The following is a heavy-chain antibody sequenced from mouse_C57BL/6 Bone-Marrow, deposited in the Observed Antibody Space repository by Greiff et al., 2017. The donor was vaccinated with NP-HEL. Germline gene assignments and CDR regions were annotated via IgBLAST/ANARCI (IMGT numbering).Heavy chain of an antibody. D-gene: IGHD2-5*01. J-gene: IGHJ3*01. V-gene: IGHV2-5*01. CDR2: IWRGGST. Sequence: QVQLQQSGPGLVQPSQSLSITCTVSGFSLTSYGVHWVRQSPGKGLEWLGVIWRGGSTDYNAALMSRLSITKDNSKSQVFFKMNSLQADDTAIYYCAKIYYSNGAFAYWGQGTLVTVSA. CDR3: AKIYYSNGAFAY. CDR1: GFSLTSYG.